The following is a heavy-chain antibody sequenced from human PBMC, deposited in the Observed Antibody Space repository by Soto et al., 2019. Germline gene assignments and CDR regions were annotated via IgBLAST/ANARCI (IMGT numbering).Heavy chain of an antibody. CDR2: IYWDDDK. CDR1: AFSLSTGGVG. J-gene: IGHJ6*02. V-gene: IGHV2-5*02. D-gene: IGHD2-21*02. Sequence: QITLKESGPTLVKPTQTLTLTCTFSAFSLSTGGVGVGWIRQPPGKALEWLALIYWDDDKRYSPSLRSRLTITKDTSQNQVVLTMPNMDPVDTATYYCIQSRCGGDCLQSYASYYYYGMDVWGQGTTVTVSS. CDR3: IQSRCGGDCLQSYASYYYYGMDV.